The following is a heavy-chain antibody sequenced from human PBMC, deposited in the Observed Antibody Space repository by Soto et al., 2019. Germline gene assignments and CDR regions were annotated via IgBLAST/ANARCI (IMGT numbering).Heavy chain of an antibody. CDR3: ARGLYSSPYYYYYYGMDV. J-gene: IGHJ6*02. V-gene: IGHV4-34*01. CDR2: INHSGST. Sequence: SETLSLTCAVYGGSFSGYYWSWIRQPPGKGLEWIGEINHSGSTNYNPSLKSRVTISVDTSKNQFSLKLSSVTAADTAVYYCARGLYSSPYYYYYYGMDVWGQGTTVTVSS. CDR1: GGSFSGYY. D-gene: IGHD6-13*01.